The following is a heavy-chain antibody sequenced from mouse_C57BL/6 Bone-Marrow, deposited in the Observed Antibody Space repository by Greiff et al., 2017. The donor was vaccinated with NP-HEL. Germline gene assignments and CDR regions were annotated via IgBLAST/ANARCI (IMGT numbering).Heavy chain of an antibody. Sequence: EVQLVESGGGLVKPGGSLKLSCAASGFTFSSYTMSWVRQTPGKRLEWVATISGGGGNTYYSDSVKGRFTISRDNAKNTLYLQMSSLRSENTALYYCARRTYCYGSSYAFDYWGQGTTLTVSS. CDR1: GFTFSSYT. CDR2: ISGGGGNT. D-gene: IGHD1-1*01. J-gene: IGHJ2*01. CDR3: ARRTYCYGSSYAFDY. V-gene: IGHV5-9*01.